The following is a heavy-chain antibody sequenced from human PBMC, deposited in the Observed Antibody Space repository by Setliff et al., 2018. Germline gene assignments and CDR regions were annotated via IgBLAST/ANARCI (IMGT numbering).Heavy chain of an antibody. CDR3: ATNSGGNTIDAFDI. CDR2: INPNSGGT. Sequence: ASVKVSCKASGYTFTGYYMYWVRQAPGQGLEWMGRINPNSGGTNYAQKFQGRVTMTRDTSISTAYMDLSRLRSDDTAVYYCATNSGGNTIDAFDIWGQGTMVTVSS. D-gene: IGHD2-15*01. CDR1: GYTFTGYY. J-gene: IGHJ3*02. V-gene: IGHV1-2*06.